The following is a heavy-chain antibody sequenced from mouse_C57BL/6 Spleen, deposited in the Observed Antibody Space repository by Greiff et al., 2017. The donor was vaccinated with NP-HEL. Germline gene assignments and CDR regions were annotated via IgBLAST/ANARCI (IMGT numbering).Heavy chain of an antibody. CDR1: GYTFTEYT. CDR2: FYPGSGSI. J-gene: IGHJ1*03. CDR3: ARHEENDYDDWYFDV. Sequence: VKLVESGAELVKPGASVKLSCKASGYTFTEYTIHWVKQRSGQGLEWIGWFYPGSGSIKYNEKFKDKATLTADKSSSTVYMELSRLTSEDSAVYFCARHEENDYDDWYFDVWGTGTTVTVSS. V-gene: IGHV1-62-2*01. D-gene: IGHD2-4*01.